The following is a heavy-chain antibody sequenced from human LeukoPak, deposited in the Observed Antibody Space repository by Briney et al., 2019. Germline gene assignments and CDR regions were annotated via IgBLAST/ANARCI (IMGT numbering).Heavy chain of an antibody. V-gene: IGHV4-30-2*01. CDR2: IYHSGST. J-gene: IGHJ6*02. CDR3: ARDLWFGELFYGMDV. CDR1: GGSISSGGYS. Sequence: SETLSLTCAVSGGSISSGGYSWSWIRQPPGKGLEWIGYIYHSGSTYYNPSLKSRVTISVDRSKNQFSLKLSSVPAADTAVYYCARDLWFGELFYGMDVWGQGTTVTVCS. D-gene: IGHD3-10*01.